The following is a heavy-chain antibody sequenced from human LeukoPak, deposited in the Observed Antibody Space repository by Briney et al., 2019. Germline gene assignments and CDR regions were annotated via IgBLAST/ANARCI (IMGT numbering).Heavy chain of an antibody. D-gene: IGHD5-18*01. CDR1: GFTFSSYD. CDR3: ARAPNTAMYYYYGMDV. J-gene: IGHJ6*02. V-gene: IGHV3-13*01. Sequence: GGSLRLSCAASGFTFSSYDMHWVRQATEKGLEWVSAIGTAGDTYYPGSVKGRFTISRENAKNSLYLQMNSLRAEDTAVYYCARAPNTAMYYYYGMDVWGQGTTVTVSS. CDR2: IGTAGDT.